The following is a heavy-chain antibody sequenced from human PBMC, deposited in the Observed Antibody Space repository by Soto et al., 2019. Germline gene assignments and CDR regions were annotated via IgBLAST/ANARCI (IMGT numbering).Heavy chain of an antibody. D-gene: IGHD3-10*01. CDR3: ARDLKSGYYYGMDV. Sequence: GASVKVSCKASGYTFTGYYMHWVRQAPGQGLEWMGWISPNSGGTNYAQKFQGRVTMTRDTSISTAYMELSRLRSDDTAVYYCARDLKSGYYYGMDVWGQGTTVTVSS. V-gene: IGHV1-2*02. J-gene: IGHJ6*02. CDR1: GYTFTGYY. CDR2: ISPNSGGT.